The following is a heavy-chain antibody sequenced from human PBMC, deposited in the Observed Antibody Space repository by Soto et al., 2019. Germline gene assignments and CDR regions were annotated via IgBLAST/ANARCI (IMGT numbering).Heavy chain of an antibody. CDR2: ISWNSGSI. CDR3: AKDSGYVYFDI. V-gene: IGHV3-9*01. J-gene: IGHJ3*02. Sequence: VQLVESGGGLVQPGRSLRLSCAASGFTFDDYAMHWVRQAPGKGLEWVSGISWNSGSIGYADSVKGRFTISRDNAKNSLYLQMNSLRAEDTALYYCAKDSGYVYFDIWGQGTMVTVSS. CDR1: GFTFDDYA. D-gene: IGHD5-12*01.